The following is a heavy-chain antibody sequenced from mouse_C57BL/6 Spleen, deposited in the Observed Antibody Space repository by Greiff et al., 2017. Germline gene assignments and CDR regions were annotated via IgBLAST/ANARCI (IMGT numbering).Heavy chain of an antibody. J-gene: IGHJ1*03. V-gene: IGHV1-15*01. CDR2: IDPDTGGT. Sequence: QVQLQQSGAELVRPGASVTLSCKASGYTFTDYEMHWVKQTPVHGLEWIGAIDPDTGGTAYNQKFKGKAILTADKSSSTAYRELRSLTSEDSAVYYCTITVVSYWYFAVWGTGTLVTVS. D-gene: IGHD1-1*01. CDR3: TITVVSYWYFAV. CDR1: GYTFTDYE.